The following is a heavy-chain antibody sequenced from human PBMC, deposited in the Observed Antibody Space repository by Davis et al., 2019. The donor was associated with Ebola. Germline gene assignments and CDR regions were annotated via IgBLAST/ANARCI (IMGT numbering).Heavy chain of an antibody. Sequence: GGSLRLSCTDSVITFSSYAMTWVRQAPGKGLEWVSAISGSGGSTYYADSVKGRFTISRDNSKKTLYLQMNSLKTEDTAVYYCTTDSPFYDLWIGYCRHWGQGTLVTVSS. J-gene: IGHJ4*02. CDR3: TTDSPFYDLWIGYCRH. D-gene: IGHD3-3*01. V-gene: IGHV3-23*01. CDR2: ISGSGGST. CDR1: VITFSSYA.